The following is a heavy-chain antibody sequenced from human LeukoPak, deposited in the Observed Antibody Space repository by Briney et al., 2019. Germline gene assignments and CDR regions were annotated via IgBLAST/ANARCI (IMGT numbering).Heavy chain of an antibody. D-gene: IGHD6-19*01. CDR3: AKDGAAVAGPLDY. Sequence: GGSLRLSCAASGFTFDDYAMHWVRQAPGKGLEWVSGISWNSGSIGYADSVKGRFTISRDNAKNSLYLQMNSLRAEDTALYYCAKDGAAVAGPLDYWGQGTLVTVSS. J-gene: IGHJ4*02. CDR1: GFTFDDYA. V-gene: IGHV3-9*01. CDR2: ISWNSGSI.